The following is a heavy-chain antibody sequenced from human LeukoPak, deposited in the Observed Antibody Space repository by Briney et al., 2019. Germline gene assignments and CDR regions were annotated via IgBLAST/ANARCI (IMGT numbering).Heavy chain of an antibody. J-gene: IGHJ4*02. V-gene: IGHV1-2*02. D-gene: IGHD6-25*01. Sequence: ASVRVSCKASGYTFTGYYIHWVRQAPGQGLEWMGWINPNINGTNYAQKFQGRVTMTGDRSISPAYMELSRLRSDDTAVYYCARERTPGSGYGVDYWGQGTVVTVSS. CDR2: INPNINGT. CDR1: GYTFTGYY. CDR3: ARERTPGSGYGVDY.